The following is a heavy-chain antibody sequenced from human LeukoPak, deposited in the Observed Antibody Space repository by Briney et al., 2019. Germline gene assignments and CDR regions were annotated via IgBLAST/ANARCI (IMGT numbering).Heavy chain of an antibody. J-gene: IGHJ4*02. CDR2: ISYDGSNK. Sequence: SCKASGGTFSSYAMHWVRQAPGKGLEWVAVISYDGSNKYYADSVKGRFTISRDNSKNTLYLQMNSLRAEDTAVYYCAREASRYYDSSGYYFDYWGQGTLVTVSS. CDR3: AREASRYYDSSGYYFDY. V-gene: IGHV3-30*04. CDR1: GGTFSSYA. D-gene: IGHD3-22*01.